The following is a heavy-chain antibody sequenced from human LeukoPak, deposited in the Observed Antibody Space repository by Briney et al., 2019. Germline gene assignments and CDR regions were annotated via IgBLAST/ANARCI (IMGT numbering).Heavy chain of an antibody. CDR3: ARHKPLFGYSYGYGYYYYMDV. CDR2: IIPIFDTA. CDR1: GGTFSSYA. D-gene: IGHD5-18*01. Sequence: SVKVSCKASGGTFSSYAISWVRQAPGQGLEWMGGIIPIFDTANYAQKFQGRVTITTDESTSTAYMELSSLRSEDTAVYYCARHKPLFGYSYGYGYYYYMDVWGKGTTVTVSS. J-gene: IGHJ6*03. V-gene: IGHV1-69*05.